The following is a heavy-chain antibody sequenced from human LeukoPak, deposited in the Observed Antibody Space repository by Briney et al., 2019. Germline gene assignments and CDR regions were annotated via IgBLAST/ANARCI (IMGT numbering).Heavy chain of an antibody. CDR2: ISGSGGST. CDR3: AKVAAIGMIAVAGIDY. V-gene: IGHV3-23*01. CDR1: GFTFSSYA. D-gene: IGHD6-19*01. Sequence: PGGSLRLSCAASGFTFSSYAMSWVRQAPGKGLEWVSVISGSGGSTYYADSLKGRFTISRDKSKNTLYLQMNSLRDEDTAVYYCAKVAAIGMIAVAGIDYWGRGTLVTVSS. J-gene: IGHJ4*02.